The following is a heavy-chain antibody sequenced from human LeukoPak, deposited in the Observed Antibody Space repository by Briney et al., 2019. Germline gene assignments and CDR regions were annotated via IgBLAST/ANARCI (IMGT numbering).Heavy chain of an antibody. D-gene: IGHD1-26*01. CDR3: ARAGSYYPGYYFDC. J-gene: IGHJ4*02. CDR2: ISGSSATI. CDR1: ESTFSTYS. V-gene: IGHV3-48*02. Sequence: GGSLRLSCAASESTFSTYSMSWVRQAPGKRLEWISYISGSSATIYYADSVKGRFTISRDNARNSLFLQMNSLRDEDTAVYYCARAGSYYPGYYFDCWGRGTLVTVSS.